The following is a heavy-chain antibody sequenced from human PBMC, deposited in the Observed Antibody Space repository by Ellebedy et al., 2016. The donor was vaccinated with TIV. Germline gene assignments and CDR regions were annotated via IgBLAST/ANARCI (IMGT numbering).Heavy chain of an antibody. CDR1: GFTLSDFG. CDR3: TRDPDGDYDFDY. J-gene: IGHJ4*02. V-gene: IGHV3-69-1*01. CDR2: VNSGEAK. Sequence: GESLKFSCAASGFTLSDFGMTWVRQAPGKGLEWVSHVNSGEAKSYADSVKGRFTISRDNAKNSLYLQMNSLRAEDTAVYYCTRDPDGDYDFDYWGQGTLVTVSS. D-gene: IGHD4-17*01.